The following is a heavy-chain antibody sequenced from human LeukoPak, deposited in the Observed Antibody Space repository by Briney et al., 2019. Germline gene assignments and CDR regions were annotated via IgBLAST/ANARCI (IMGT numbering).Heavy chain of an antibody. CDR1: WFTFSSLG. Sequence: PPGGAPRISRAAPWFTFSSLGMHLGRPGPGKGAGWGEVISYDGSNKYYADSVKGRFTISRDNSKNTLYLQMNSLRAEDTAVYYCAKEGEYFDWLFPDYWGQGTLVTVSS. CDR3: AKEGEYFDWLFPDY. J-gene: IGHJ4*02. D-gene: IGHD3-9*01. CDR2: ISYDGSNK. V-gene: IGHV3-30*18.